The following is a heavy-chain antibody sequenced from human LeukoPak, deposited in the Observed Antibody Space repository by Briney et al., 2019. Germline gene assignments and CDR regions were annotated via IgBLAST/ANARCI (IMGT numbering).Heavy chain of an antibody. CDR3: AKDSSTAPPSSLFDY. Sequence: PGGSLRLSCEASGFTFSRFAMTWVRQAPGKGLEWVSAISGSGGSTYYADSVKGRFTISRDNSKNTLYLQMNSLRAEDTAVYYCAKDSSTAPPSSLFDYWGQGTLVTVSS. D-gene: IGHD6-13*01. CDR2: ISGSGGST. J-gene: IGHJ4*02. CDR1: GFTFSRFA. V-gene: IGHV3-23*01.